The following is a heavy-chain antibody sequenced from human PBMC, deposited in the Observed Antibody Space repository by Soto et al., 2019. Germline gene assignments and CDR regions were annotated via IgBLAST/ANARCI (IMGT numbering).Heavy chain of an antibody. Sequence: QVQLVESGGGVVQPGRSLRLSCAASGFTFSSYGMHWVRQAPGKGLECVAVISYDGSNKYYADSVKGRFTISRDNSKNTLYLQMNSLRAEDTAVYYCAKDLMDWGQGTLVTVSS. CDR3: AKDLMD. J-gene: IGHJ4*02. CDR1: GFTFSSYG. CDR2: ISYDGSNK. V-gene: IGHV3-30*18.